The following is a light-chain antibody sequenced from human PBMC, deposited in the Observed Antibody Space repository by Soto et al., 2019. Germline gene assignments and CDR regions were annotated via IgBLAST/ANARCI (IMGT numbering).Light chain of an antibody. CDR2: DAS. V-gene: IGKV1-13*02. Sequence: AIQLTQSPSSLSASVGDRVTITCRASQGISSALAWYQQKPGKAPKLLIYDASSLESGVPSRFSGSGSGTDFTLPISSLQHADFATYYCHQFNSYPPYTFGQGTKLEIK. CDR1: QGISSA. CDR3: HQFNSYPPYT. J-gene: IGKJ2*01.